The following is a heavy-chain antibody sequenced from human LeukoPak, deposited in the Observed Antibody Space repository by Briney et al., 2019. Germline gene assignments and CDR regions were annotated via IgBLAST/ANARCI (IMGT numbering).Heavy chain of an antibody. V-gene: IGHV3-23*01. J-gene: IGHJ2*01. CDR1: GFTFSSYA. CDR3: ARGEQQLVLWYFDL. Sequence: GGSLRLSCAASGFTFSSYAMSWVRQAPGKGLEWVSAISGSGGSTYYADSVKGRFTISRDNSKNTLYLQMNSLRAEDTAVYYCARGEQQLVLWYFDLWGRGTLVTVSS. CDR2: ISGSGGST. D-gene: IGHD6-13*01.